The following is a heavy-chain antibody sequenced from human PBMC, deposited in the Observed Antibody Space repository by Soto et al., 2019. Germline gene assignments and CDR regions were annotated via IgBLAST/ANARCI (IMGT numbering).Heavy chain of an antibody. CDR3: ASRSSGWYFDY. CDR1: GFTFSSYA. D-gene: IGHD6-19*01. V-gene: IGHV3-23*01. CDR2: ISGSGDST. J-gene: IGHJ4*02. Sequence: EVQLLESGGGLVQPGGSLRLSCAASGFTFSSYAMNWVRQAPGKGLEWVSVISGSGDSTYYADSVKGRFTISSDNSKNTLYLQMNSLRAEDTAVCYCASRSSGWYFDYWGQGTLITVSS.